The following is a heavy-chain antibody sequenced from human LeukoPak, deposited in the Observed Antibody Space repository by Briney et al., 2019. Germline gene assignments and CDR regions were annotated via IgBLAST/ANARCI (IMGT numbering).Heavy chain of an antibody. Sequence: GGSLRLSCAASAFTFSSYGMHWVRQAPSKGLEWVAVISYDGSNKYYADSVKGRFTISRDNSKNTLYLQMNSLKAEDSAVYYCAKADYASYGMDVWGQGTTVTVSS. D-gene: IGHD3-16*01. CDR3: AKADYASYGMDV. V-gene: IGHV3-30*18. CDR2: ISYDGSNK. CDR1: AFTFSSYG. J-gene: IGHJ6*02.